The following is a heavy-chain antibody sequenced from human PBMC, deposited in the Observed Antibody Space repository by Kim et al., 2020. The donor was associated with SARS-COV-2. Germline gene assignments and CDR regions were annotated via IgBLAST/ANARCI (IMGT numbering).Heavy chain of an antibody. D-gene: IGHD6-13*01. Sequence: SETLSLTCAVYGGSFSGYYWSWIRQPPGKGLEWIGEINHSGSTNYNPSLKSRVTISVDTSKNQFSLKLSSVTAADTAVYYCARAKLVRGAPKYYYYGMDVWGQGTTVTVSS. J-gene: IGHJ6*02. CDR2: INHSGST. CDR3: ARAKLVRGAPKYYYYGMDV. CDR1: GGSFSGYY. V-gene: IGHV4-34*01.